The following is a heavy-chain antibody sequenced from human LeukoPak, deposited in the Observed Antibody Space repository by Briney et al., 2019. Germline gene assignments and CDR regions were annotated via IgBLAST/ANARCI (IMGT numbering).Heavy chain of an antibody. CDR1: GFSFNTYS. J-gene: IGHJ5*02. CDR3: ARGATDTTRWFDP. D-gene: IGHD1-7*01. CDR2: ISRTSEST. Sequence: PGVSLRLSCAASGFSFNTYSMTWVRQAPGKGLEWVSIISRTSESTFYADSVKGRFTISRDNAKNSLYLQMNGLRADDTATYYCARGATDTTRWFDPWGQGTLVTVSS. V-gene: IGHV3-21*01.